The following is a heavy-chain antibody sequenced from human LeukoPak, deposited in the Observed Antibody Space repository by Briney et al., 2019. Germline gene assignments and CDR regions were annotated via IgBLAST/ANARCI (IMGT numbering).Heavy chain of an antibody. Sequence: TGGSLRLSCAASGFTFSSYSMNWVRQAPGKGLEWVSSIRSSSSYIYYADSVKGRFTISRDNAKNSLYLQMNSLRAEDTAVYYCARGDYDFWSGYPGYYYYYYMDVWGKGTTVTVSS. CDR3: ARGDYDFWSGYPGYYYYYYMDV. V-gene: IGHV3-21*01. CDR1: GFTFSSYS. J-gene: IGHJ6*03. CDR2: IRSSSSYI. D-gene: IGHD3-3*01.